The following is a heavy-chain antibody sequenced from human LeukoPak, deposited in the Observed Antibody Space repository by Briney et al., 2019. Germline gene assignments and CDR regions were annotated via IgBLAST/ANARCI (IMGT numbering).Heavy chain of an antibody. CDR2: INPNSGGT. V-gene: IGHV1-2*02. J-gene: IGHJ4*02. CDR3: ARGGHIVVVTAIF. D-gene: IGHD2-21*02. Sequence: ASVKVSCKASGYTFTGYYMHWVRQAPGQGLEWMGWINPNSGGTNYAQKFQGRVTMTRDTSISTAYMELSRLRSDDTAVYNCARGGHIVVVTAIFWGQGTLVTVSS. CDR1: GYTFTGYY.